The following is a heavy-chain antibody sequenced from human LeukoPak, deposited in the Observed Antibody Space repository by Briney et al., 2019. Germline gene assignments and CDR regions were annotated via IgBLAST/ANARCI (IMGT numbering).Heavy chain of an antibody. J-gene: IGHJ4*02. CDR1: GYTFTNYN. CDR2: MNPNIGNT. Sequence: ASVKVSCKASGYTFTNYNINWVRQATGQGLEWMGWMNPNIGNTGSAQKFQGRVTFTRNTSINTAYMELSGLRSEDTAVYYCARFSGFDWLFDYWGQGTLVTVSS. D-gene: IGHD3-9*01. CDR3: ARFSGFDWLFDY. V-gene: IGHV1-8*03.